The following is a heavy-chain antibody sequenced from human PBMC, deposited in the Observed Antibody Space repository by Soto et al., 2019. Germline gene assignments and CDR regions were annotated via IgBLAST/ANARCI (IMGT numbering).Heavy chain of an antibody. Sequence: QVQVAESGGGVVQPGRSLRLSCAASGSTFSSYGMHWVRQAPGKGLEWVTFITYDGSEEYYVDSVKGRFTISRDNAKNSLYLQMNSLRAEDTAVYYCAGLDTSMVKTPGYWGQGSLVTVSS. V-gene: IGHV3-30*03. CDR2: ITYDGSEE. CDR3: AGLDTSMVKTPGY. J-gene: IGHJ4*02. CDR1: GSTFSSYG. D-gene: IGHD5-18*01.